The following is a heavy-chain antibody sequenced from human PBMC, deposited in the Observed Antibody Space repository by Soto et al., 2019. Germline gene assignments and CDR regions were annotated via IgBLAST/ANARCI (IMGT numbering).Heavy chain of an antibody. J-gene: IGHJ2*01. CDR3: ARGMGRYFDI. D-gene: IGHD2-8*01. CDR1: GDSIGNFY. V-gene: IGHV4-4*07. CDR2: LSASGRT. Sequence: PSETLSLTCAISGDSIGNFYWSWMRQPAGKGLESLGRLSASGRTNYSPSLQSRVTMSLDRSKNRFSLRLTSVSAADTAVYFCARGMGRYFDIWGRGTLVTVSS.